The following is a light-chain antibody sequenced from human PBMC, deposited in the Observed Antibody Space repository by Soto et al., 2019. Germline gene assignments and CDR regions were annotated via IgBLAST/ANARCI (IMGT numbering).Light chain of an antibody. J-gene: IGLJ2*01. CDR2: GNS. CDR1: SSNIGAGYD. Sequence: QAVVTQPPSVSGAPGQRVTISCTGSSSNIGAGYDVRWYQQLPGTAPKLLIYGNSNRPSGVPDRFSGSKSGTSASLAITGLQAEDEADYYCQSYDSSLSGSHVVFGGGTKLTVL. CDR3: QSYDSSLSGSHVV. V-gene: IGLV1-40*01.